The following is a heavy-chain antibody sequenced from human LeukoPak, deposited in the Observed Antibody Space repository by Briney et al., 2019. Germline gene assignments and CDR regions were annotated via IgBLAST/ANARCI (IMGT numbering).Heavy chain of an antibody. Sequence: GSLRLSCAGSGFTFSSYAMHWVRQAPGKGLEWVSLIWYDGSNKHYADSVKGRFTISRDNSKNTLYLQMNSLRAEDTAVYYCASMTTVTMNDAFDIWGQGTMVTVSS. CDR3: ASMTTVTMNDAFDI. J-gene: IGHJ3*02. D-gene: IGHD4-17*01. CDR2: IWYDGSNK. V-gene: IGHV3-33*08. CDR1: GFTFSSYA.